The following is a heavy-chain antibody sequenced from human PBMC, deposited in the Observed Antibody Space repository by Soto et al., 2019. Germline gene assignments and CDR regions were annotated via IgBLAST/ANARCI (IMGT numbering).Heavy chain of an antibody. CDR3: ARDRGYSYGALDY. Sequence: GASVKVSCKASGGTFSSYAISWVRQAPGQGLEWMGGIIPIFGTANYAQKFQGRVTITADESTSTAYMELSSLRSEDTAVYYCARDRGYSYGALDYWGQGTLVTVSS. J-gene: IGHJ4*02. CDR1: GGTFSSYA. D-gene: IGHD5-18*01. V-gene: IGHV1-69*13. CDR2: IIPIFGTA.